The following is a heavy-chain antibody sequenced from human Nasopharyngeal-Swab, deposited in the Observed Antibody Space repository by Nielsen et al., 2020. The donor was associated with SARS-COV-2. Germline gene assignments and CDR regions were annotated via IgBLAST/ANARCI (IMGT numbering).Heavy chain of an antibody. CDR2: IKQGGSEQ. V-gene: IGHV3-7*04. Sequence: GESLKISCAASGFPFRNYYMTWVRQPPGKGLEWVANIKQGGSEQFYVDSVKGRFTISRDDAKNSVYLQMNSLRVEDTAVYYCARESVVTGMDDATDIWGQGTMVTVSS. D-gene: IGHD2-21*02. CDR1: GFPFRNYY. J-gene: IGHJ3*02. CDR3: ARESVVTGMDDATDI.